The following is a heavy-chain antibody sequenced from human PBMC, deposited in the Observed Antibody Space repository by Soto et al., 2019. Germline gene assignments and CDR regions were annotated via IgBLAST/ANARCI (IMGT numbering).Heavy chain of an antibody. D-gene: IGHD3-10*01. CDR1: GGTFSSYA. J-gene: IGHJ5*02. V-gene: IGHV1-69*13. Sequence: SVKVSCKASGGTFSSYAISWVRQAPGQGLEWMGGIIPIFGTATYAQKFQGRVTITADESTSTAYMELSSLRSEDTAVYYCASSADGSGSYYNHNWLDPWGQGTLVTVSS. CDR2: IIPIFGTA. CDR3: ASSADGSGSYYNHNWLDP.